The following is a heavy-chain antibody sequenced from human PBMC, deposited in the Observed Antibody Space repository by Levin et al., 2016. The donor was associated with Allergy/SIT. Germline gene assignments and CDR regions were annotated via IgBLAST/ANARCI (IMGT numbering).Heavy chain of an antibody. CDR2: IYHTGHT. CDR3: ARVVDRTLGAFDI. Sequence: SETLSLTCAVSGDSVGGGPYSWTWIRQPPGKGLEWIGYIYHTGHTYINPALRSRVTTSVGRSNNQFSLELTSVTAADTAVYYCARVVDRTLGAFDIWGQGTLVTV. J-gene: IGHJ3*02. CDR1: GDSVGGGPYS. V-gene: IGHV4-30-2*01. D-gene: IGHD2/OR15-2a*01.